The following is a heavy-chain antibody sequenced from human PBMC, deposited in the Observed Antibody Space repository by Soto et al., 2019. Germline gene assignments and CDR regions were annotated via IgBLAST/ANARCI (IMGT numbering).Heavy chain of an antibody. J-gene: IGHJ1*01. CDR2: TSYDGSDK. Sequence: ESGGGVVQPGTSLRVSCVGSGFTFRSYVIHWVHQAPGKGLEWVALTSYDGSDKYYGDSVRGRFTISRDNSRNTVDLQMDSLRLEDTALYYCARWGTTGGLDVWGQGTLVSVSS. CDR1: GFTFRSYV. CDR3: ARWGTTGGLDV. V-gene: IGHV3-30*19. D-gene: IGHD3-16*01.